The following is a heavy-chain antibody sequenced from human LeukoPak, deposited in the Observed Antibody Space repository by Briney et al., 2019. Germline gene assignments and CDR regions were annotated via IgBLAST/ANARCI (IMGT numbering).Heavy chain of an antibody. CDR2: IKSKTDGGTT. J-gene: IGHJ4*02. D-gene: IGHD6-19*01. CDR3: TTFGSG. CDR1: GFAVGSNY. V-gene: IGHV3-15*01. Sequence: PGGSLRLSCVASGFAVGSNYMSWVRQAPGKGLEWVGRIKSKTDGGTTDYAAPVKGRFTISRDDSKNTLYLQMNSLKTEDTAVYYCTTFGSGWGQGTLVTVSS.